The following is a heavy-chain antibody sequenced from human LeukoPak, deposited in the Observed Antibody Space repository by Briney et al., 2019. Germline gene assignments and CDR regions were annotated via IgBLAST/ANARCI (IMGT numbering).Heavy chain of an antibody. CDR1: GGTFSSYA. J-gene: IGHJ6*03. CDR2: IIPIFGTA. CDR3: ARDQGYCSSTSCYTNYYYYMDV. V-gene: IGHV1-69*13. Sequence: SVKASCKASGGTFSSYAISWVRQAPGQGLEWMGGIIPIFGTANYAQKFQGRVTITADESTSTAYMELSSLRSEDTAVYYCARDQGYCSSTSCYTNYYYYMDVWGKGTTVTVSS. D-gene: IGHD2-2*02.